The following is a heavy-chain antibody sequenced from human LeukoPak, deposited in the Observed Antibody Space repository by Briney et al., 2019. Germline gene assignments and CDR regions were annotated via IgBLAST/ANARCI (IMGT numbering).Heavy chain of an antibody. J-gene: IGHJ4*02. D-gene: IGHD2-2*01. CDR1: GYTFTGYY. Sequence: ASVKLSCKASGYTFTGYYMHWVPQAPGQGLEWMGWINPNSGGTNYAQKFQGRVTITRDTSISTAYMELSRLRSDDTAVYYCARTKRAPAASPFDYWGQGTLVTVPS. CDR2: INPNSGGT. V-gene: IGHV1-2*02. CDR3: ARTKRAPAASPFDY.